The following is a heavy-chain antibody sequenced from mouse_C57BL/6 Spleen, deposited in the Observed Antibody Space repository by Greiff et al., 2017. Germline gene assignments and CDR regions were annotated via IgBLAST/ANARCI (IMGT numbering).Heavy chain of an antibody. D-gene: IGHD2-5*01. CDR2: ISSGSSTI. CDR3: SRAYYSNYDAMDY. CDR1: GFTFSDYG. J-gene: IGHJ4*01. V-gene: IGHV5-17*01. Sequence: EVQLVESGGGLVKPGGSLKLSCAASGFTFSDYGMHWVRQAPEKGLEWVAYISSGSSTIYYADTVKGRFTISRDNAKNTLFLQMTSLRSEDTAMYYYSRAYYSNYDAMDYWGQGTSVTVSS.